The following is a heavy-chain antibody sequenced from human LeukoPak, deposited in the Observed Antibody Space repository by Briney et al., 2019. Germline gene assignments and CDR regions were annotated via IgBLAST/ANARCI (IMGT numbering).Heavy chain of an antibody. CDR1: GYTFTSYG. J-gene: IGHJ6*03. CDR3: ARGYSSGWYYYYYYMDV. Sequence: ASVKVSCKASGYTFTSYGISWVRQAPGQGLEWMGWISAYNGNTNYAQKLQGRATMTTDTSTSTAYMELRSLRSDDTAVYYCARGYSSGWYYYYYYMDVWGKGTTVTVSS. V-gene: IGHV1-18*01. D-gene: IGHD6-25*01. CDR2: ISAYNGNT.